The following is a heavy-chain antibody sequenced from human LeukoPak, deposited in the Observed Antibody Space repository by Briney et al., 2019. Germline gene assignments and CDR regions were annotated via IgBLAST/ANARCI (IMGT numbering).Heavy chain of an antibody. J-gene: IGHJ6*01. CDR3: APRLSVVVPGAQYGMDV. CDR2: INSDGSST. D-gene: IGHD2-2*01. V-gene: IGHV3-74*01. Sequence: GGSLRLSCGASGFTFSSFWMHWVRQAPGKGLVWVSRINSDGSSTSYAESVKGRFTIHRDNAKNMLYLQMNGLRAEDTAVYYCAPRLSVVVPGAQYGMDVWGQGTTVTVSS. CDR1: GFTFSSFW.